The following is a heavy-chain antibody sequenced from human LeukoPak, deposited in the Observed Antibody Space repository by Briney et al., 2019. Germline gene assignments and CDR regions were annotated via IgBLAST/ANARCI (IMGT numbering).Heavy chain of an antibody. CDR2: IYYSGST. J-gene: IGHJ4*02. CDR3: ARRNGPYYYDSSGSHYFDY. CDR1: GGSISSYY. V-gene: IGHV4-59*08. Sequence: SETLSLTCTVSGGSISSYYWSWIRQPPGKGLEWIGYIYYSGSTNHNPSLKSRVTISVDTSKNQFSLKLSSVTAADTAVYYCARRNGPYYYDSSGSHYFDYWGQGTLVTVSS. D-gene: IGHD3-22*01.